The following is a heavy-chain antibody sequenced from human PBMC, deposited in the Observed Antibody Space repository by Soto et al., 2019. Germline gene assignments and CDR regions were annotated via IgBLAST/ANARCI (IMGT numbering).Heavy chain of an antibody. CDR3: ARREIQGPIDY. V-gene: IGHV4-28*01. Sequence: QVQLQKSGPGLVKPSDTLTLTCAVSGYSISSSNWWGWIRQPPGKGLEWIGYIYYSGTTYYNPSLKSRVTISGETSKNQFSLKLTFVPAVDTAVYYCARREIQGPIDYWGQGTLVTVSS. D-gene: IGHD1-26*01. CDR1: GYSISSSNW. CDR2: IYYSGTT. J-gene: IGHJ4*02.